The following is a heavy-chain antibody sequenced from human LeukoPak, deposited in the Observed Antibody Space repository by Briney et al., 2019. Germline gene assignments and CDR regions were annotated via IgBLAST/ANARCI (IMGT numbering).Heavy chain of an antibody. CDR1: GFTFSSYA. CDR3: AREGSYQLREAFDI. CDR2: ISYDGSNK. Sequence: GGSLRLSCAASGFTFSSYAMHWVRQAPGKGLEWVAVISYDGSNKYYADSVKGRFTISRDNSKNTLYLQMNSMRAEDTAVYYCAREGSYQLREAFDIWGQGTMVTVSS. J-gene: IGHJ3*02. D-gene: IGHD2-2*01. V-gene: IGHV3-30-3*01.